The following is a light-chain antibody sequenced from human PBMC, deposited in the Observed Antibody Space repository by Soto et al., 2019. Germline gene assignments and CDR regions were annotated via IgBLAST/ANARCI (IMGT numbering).Light chain of an antibody. CDR1: QDIGSH. J-gene: IGKJ5*01. CDR2: FAS. CDR3: QQFRSFPLT. V-gene: IGKV1D-16*01. Sequence: DIQMTQSPSSLSASVGDRVTITCRASQDIGSHLAWYQQKPEKAPKSLIYFASTLQSAVPSRFSASGSGTDFTLTGGSLQPKDFAIYYCQQFRSFPLTFCHGTRLEIK.